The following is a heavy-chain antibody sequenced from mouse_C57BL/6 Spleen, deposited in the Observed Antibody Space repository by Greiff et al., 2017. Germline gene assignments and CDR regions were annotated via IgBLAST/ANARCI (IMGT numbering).Heavy chain of an antibody. CDR1: GYTFTSYW. CDR3: ARRDTTVVGFDY. CDR2: IDPSDSYT. J-gene: IGHJ2*01. V-gene: IGHV1-69*01. Sequence: QVQLKQPGAELVMPGASVKLSCKASGYTFTSYWMHWVKQRPGQGLEWLGEIDPSDSYTNYNQKFKGKSTLTVDKSSSTAYMQLSSLTSEDSAVYYCARRDTTVVGFDYWGQGTTLTVSS. D-gene: IGHD1-1*01.